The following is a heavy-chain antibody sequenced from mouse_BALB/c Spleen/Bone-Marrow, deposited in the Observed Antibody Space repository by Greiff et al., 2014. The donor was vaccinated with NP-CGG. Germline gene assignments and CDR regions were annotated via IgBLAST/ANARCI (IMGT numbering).Heavy chain of an antibody. CDR3: ARYTYYGNYAWFAY. J-gene: IGHJ3*01. Sequence: EVQRVESGPGLVKPSQSLSLTCTVTGYSITSDYAWNWIRQFPGNKLEWMGYISYSGSTSYNPSLKSRISITRDTSKNQFFLQLNSVTTEDTATYYCARYTYYGNYAWFAYWGQGTLVTVSA. V-gene: IGHV3-2*02. CDR1: GYSITSDYA. CDR2: ISYSGST. D-gene: IGHD2-10*01.